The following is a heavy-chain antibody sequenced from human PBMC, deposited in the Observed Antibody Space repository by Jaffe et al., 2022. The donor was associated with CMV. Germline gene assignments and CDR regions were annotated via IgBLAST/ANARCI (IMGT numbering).Heavy chain of an antibody. J-gene: IGHJ6*02. Sequence: EVQLVESGGGLVKPGGSLRLSCAASGFTFSNAWMSWVRQAPGKGLEWVGRIKSKTDGGTTDYAAPVKGRFTISRDDSKNTLYLQMNSLKTEDTAVYYCTTDTLVAATPYYYYGMDVWGQGTTVTVSS. V-gene: IGHV3-15*01. CDR3: TTDTLVAATPYYYYGMDV. CDR1: GFTFSNAW. CDR2: IKSKTDGGTT. D-gene: IGHD2-15*01.